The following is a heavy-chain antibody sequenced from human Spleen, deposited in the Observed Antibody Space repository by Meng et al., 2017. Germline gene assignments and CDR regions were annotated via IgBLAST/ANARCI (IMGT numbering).Heavy chain of an antibody. CDR3: AKGPLSSDRTQPLNFDY. CDR2: IKSKPDGETT. CDR1: GFTFSNAW. J-gene: IGHJ4*02. D-gene: IGHD2-2*01. V-gene: IGHV3-15*01. Sequence: GESLKISCEGAGFTFSNAWMTWVRQVPGKRLEWVGRIKSKPDGETTDYAAPVKGRFAISRDDSKNTLYLQMNSLRAEDTAVYYCAKGPLSSDRTQPLNFDYWGQGTLVTVSS.